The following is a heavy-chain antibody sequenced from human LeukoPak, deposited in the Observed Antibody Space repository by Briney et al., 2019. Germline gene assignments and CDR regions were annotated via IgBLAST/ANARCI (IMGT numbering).Heavy chain of an antibody. CDR1: GFTFSNYE. V-gene: IGHV3-48*03. Sequence: GGSLRLSCAASGFTFSNYEMNWVRQAPGKGLEWVSSICSRGGTIYYADSVKGRFTISRDNAKNSLYLQMNSLRAEDTAVYYCARVHCDSTRCNGVDCWGQGTLVTVST. CDR2: ICSRGGTI. D-gene: IGHD2-2*01. J-gene: IGHJ4*02. CDR3: ARVHCDSTRCNGVDC.